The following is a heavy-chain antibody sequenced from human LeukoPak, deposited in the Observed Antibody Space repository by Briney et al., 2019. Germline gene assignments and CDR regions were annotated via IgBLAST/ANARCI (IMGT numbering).Heavy chain of an antibody. CDR1: GFTFSSYA. Sequence: GGSLRLSCAASGFTFSSYAMSWVRQAPGKGLELDSAISGSGGSTYYADSVKGRFTISRDNSKNTLCLQMNSLRAEDTAVYYCARRYCSGGSCYSDDAFDIWGQGTMVTVSS. D-gene: IGHD2-15*01. J-gene: IGHJ3*02. CDR3: ARRYCSGGSCYSDDAFDI. V-gene: IGHV3-23*01. CDR2: ISGSGGST.